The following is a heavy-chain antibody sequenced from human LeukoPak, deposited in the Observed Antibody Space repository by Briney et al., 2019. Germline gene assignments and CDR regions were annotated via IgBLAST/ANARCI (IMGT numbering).Heavy chain of an antibody. CDR1: GSSFTSYW. CDR2: IYPGDSDT. D-gene: IGHD1-26*01. V-gene: IGHV5-51*01. CDR3: ARRRSGSPGRGYFDY. J-gene: IGHJ4*02. Sequence: GESLPISCQGSGSSFTSYWIGWVRPMPGKGLEWMGTIYPGDSDTRYSPSFQGQVTISADKSISTAYLQWSSLKASDTAMYYCARRRSGSPGRGYFDYWGQGTLVTVSS.